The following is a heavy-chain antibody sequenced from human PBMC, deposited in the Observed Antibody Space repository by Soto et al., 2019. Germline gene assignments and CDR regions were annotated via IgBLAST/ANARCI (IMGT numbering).Heavy chain of an antibody. J-gene: IGHJ4*02. V-gene: IGHV3-72*01. Sequence: EVQLVESGGGLVQPGGSLRISCEVSGFTFSDHYMDWVRQAPGKGLEWVGRSRNKANSFSTAYAPSVKSRLTISRDDSKSSLYLQMNSLKTDDTAVYYFTRIAYNYGPGDYWGQGTLVTVSS. CDR3: TRIAYNYGPGDY. D-gene: IGHD2-21*01. CDR1: GFTFSDHY. CDR2: SRNKANSFST.